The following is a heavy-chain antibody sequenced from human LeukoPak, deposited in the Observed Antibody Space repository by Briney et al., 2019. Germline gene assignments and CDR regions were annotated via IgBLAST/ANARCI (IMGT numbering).Heavy chain of an antibody. CDR3: ATYFRRPGRPFDY. V-gene: IGHV1-24*01. Sequence: ASVKVPCKVSGCTLTELSMHWVRQAPGKGLEWMGGFDPEDGETIYAQKFQGRVTMTEDTSTDTAYMELSSLRSEDTAVYYCATYFRRPGRPFDYWGQGTLVTVSS. CDR1: GCTLTELS. D-gene: IGHD3-3*01. J-gene: IGHJ4*02. CDR2: FDPEDGET.